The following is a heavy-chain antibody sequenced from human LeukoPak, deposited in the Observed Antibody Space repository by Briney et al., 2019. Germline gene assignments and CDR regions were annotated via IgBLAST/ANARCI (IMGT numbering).Heavy chain of an antibody. D-gene: IGHD1-14*01. CDR3: TRYNNDHFDY. CDR2: IAYDGSGA. V-gene: IGHV3-33*01. J-gene: IGHJ4*02. Sequence: GGSLRLSCAGSGFTFGGYGMHWFRQTPGKGLEWVAVIAYDGSGAFYADSVKGQFTISRDNSKNTMSVQMDDLRAEDTAVYYCTRYNNDHFDYWGQGTLVTVSS. CDR1: GFTFGGYG.